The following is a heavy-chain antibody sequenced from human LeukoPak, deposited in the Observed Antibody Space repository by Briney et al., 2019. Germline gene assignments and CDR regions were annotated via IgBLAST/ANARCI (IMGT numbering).Heavy chain of an antibody. J-gene: IGHJ6*03. CDR1: GYSFTRHW. V-gene: IGHV1-46*01. Sequence: EASVKVSCKTSGYSFTRHWIHWVRQAPGQGLEWMGIINPSGGSTSYAQKFQGRVTMTRDTSTSTVYMELSSLRSEDTAVYYCARGLQLWPDYYYYYMDVWGKGTTVTVSS. D-gene: IGHD5-18*01. CDR3: ARGLQLWPDYYYYYMDV. CDR2: INPSGGST.